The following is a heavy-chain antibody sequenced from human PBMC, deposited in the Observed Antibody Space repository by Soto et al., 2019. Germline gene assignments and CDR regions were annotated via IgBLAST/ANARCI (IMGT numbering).Heavy chain of an antibody. CDR3: ARSQYYDILTGSDAFEI. CDR1: GFTFSSYA. CDR2: ISSNGGST. D-gene: IGHD3-9*01. J-gene: IGHJ3*02. V-gene: IGHV3-64*01. Sequence: GGSLRLSCAASGFTFSSYAMHWVRQAPGKGLEYVSAISSNGGSTYYANSVKGRFTIPRDNSKNTLYLQMGSLRAEDMAVYYYARSQYYDILTGSDAFEIWGQGTMVTVSS.